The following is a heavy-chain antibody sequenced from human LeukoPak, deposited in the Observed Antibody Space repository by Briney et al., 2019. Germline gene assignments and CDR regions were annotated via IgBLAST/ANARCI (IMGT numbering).Heavy chain of an antibody. Sequence: PGGSLRLSCAASGFTFSSYWMSWVRQAPGKGLEWVANIKQDGSEKYHVDSVKGRFTISRDNAKNSLYLQMNSLRAEDTAVYYCARVGGYDPYDAFDIWGQGTMVTVSS. V-gene: IGHV3-7*01. CDR3: ARVGGYDPYDAFDI. J-gene: IGHJ3*02. CDR1: GFTFSSYW. D-gene: IGHD5-12*01. CDR2: IKQDGSEK.